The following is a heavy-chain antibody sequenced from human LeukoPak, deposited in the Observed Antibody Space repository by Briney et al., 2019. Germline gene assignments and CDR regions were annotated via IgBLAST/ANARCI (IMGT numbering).Heavy chain of an antibody. Sequence: GGSLRLSCAASGFTFSRCGMHWVRQAPGKGLEWVAVISYDGSNKYYADSVKGRFTISRDNSKNTLYLQMNSLRAEDTAVYYCARDAGMSGYDFSELRNNYYYYYYMDVWGKGTTVTVSS. D-gene: IGHD5-12*01. CDR3: ARDAGMSGYDFSELRNNYYYYYYMDV. CDR2: ISYDGSNK. CDR1: GFTFSRCG. J-gene: IGHJ6*03. V-gene: IGHV3-30*03.